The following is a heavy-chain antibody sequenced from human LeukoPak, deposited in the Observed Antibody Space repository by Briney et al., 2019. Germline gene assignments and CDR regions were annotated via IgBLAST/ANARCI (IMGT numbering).Heavy chain of an antibody. D-gene: IGHD2-2*02. CDR1: GGSFSGYY. CDR3: ARAGCSSTSCYRHAFDI. J-gene: IGHJ3*02. CDR2: VNHSGST. V-gene: IGHV4-34*01. Sequence: SETLSLTCAVYGGSFSGYYWSWIRQPPGKGLEWIGEVNHSGSTNYNPSLKSRVTISVDTSKNQFSLKLSSVTAADTAVYYCARAGCSSTSCYRHAFDIWGQGTMVTVSS.